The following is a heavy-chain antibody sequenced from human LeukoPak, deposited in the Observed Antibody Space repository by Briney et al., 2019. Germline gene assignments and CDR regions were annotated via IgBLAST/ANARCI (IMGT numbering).Heavy chain of an antibody. J-gene: IGHJ6*03. Sequence: RASVKVSCKASGYTFTSYYIHWVRQAPGQGLEWMGKINPSGGTTTNAQTFLGRLTMTRDTSTNTVYMELSSLRPEDTAVYYCARGGLGNYDILTGNYKYYYYMDVWGEGTTVTVSS. CDR2: INPSGGTT. CDR1: GYTFTSYY. D-gene: IGHD3-9*01. V-gene: IGHV1-46*01. CDR3: ARGGLGNYDILTGNYKYYYYMDV.